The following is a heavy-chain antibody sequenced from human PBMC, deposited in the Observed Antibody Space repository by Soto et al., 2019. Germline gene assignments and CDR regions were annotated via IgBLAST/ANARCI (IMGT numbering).Heavy chain of an antibody. J-gene: IGHJ6*02. V-gene: IGHV3-33*01. D-gene: IGHD6-13*01. CDR1: GFTFSSYG. Sequence: GGSLRLSCAASGFTFSSYGMHWVRQAPGKGLEWVAVIWYDGSNKYYADSVKGRFTISRDNSKNTLYLQMNSLRAEDTAVYYCARVPIGPTGYGDYYGMDVWGQGTTVTVSS. CDR3: ARVPIGPTGYGDYYGMDV. CDR2: IWYDGSNK.